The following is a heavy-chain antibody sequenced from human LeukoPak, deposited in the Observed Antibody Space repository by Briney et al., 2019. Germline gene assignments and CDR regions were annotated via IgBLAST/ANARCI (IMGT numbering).Heavy chain of an antibody. J-gene: IGHJ4*02. CDR3: ARDPIYGDYTLHLDY. D-gene: IGHD4-17*01. CDR2: IIPILGIA. Sequence: SVKVSCKASGGTFSSYAISWVRQAPGQGLEWMGRIIPILGIANYAQKFQGRVTITADKSTSTAYMELSSLRSEDTAVYYCARDPIYGDYTLHLDYWGQGTLVTVSS. V-gene: IGHV1-69*04. CDR1: GGTFSSYA.